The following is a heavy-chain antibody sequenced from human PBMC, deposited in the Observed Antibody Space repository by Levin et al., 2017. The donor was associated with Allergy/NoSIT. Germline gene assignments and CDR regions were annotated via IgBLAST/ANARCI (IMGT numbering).Heavy chain of an antibody. J-gene: IGHJ4*02. Sequence: PSETLSLTCTVSGGSISSYYWSWIRQPPGKGLEWIGYIYYSGSTNYNPSLKSRVTISVDTSKNQFSLKLSSVTAADTAVYYCARERLGDYDSSGYLDYWGQGTLVTVSS. CDR3: ARERLGDYDSSGYLDY. CDR1: GGSISSYY. V-gene: IGHV4-59*01. D-gene: IGHD3-22*01. CDR2: IYYSGST.